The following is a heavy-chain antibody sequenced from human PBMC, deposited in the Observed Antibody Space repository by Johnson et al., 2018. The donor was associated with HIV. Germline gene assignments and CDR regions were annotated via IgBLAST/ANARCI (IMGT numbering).Heavy chain of an antibody. J-gene: IGHJ3*02. D-gene: IGHD3-10*01. CDR1: GFTVSRNY. V-gene: IGHV3-66*01. CDR3: ARDSRIGTMVLLSDAFDI. Sequence: VQLVESGGGLVQPGGSLRLSCAASGFTVSRNYMNWVRQAPGKGLEWVSVIYSGGDTYYAESVKGRFTISRDNFKNTLYLQMNSLRAEDTALYYCARDSRIGTMVLLSDAFDIWGQGTMVTVSS. CDR2: IYSGGDT.